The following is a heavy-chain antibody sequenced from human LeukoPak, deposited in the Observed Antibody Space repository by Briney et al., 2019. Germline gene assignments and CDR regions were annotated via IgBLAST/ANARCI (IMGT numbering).Heavy chain of an antibody. CDR3: ARGLSIAARPRFDP. CDR1: GYTFTGYY. J-gene: IGHJ5*02. CDR2: INPNSGGT. Sequence: ASVKVSCKASGYTFTGYYMHWVRQAPGQGLEWMEWINPNSGGTNYAQKFQGWVTMTRDTSISTAYMELSRLRSDDTAVYYCARGLSIAARPRFDPWGQGTLVTVSA. D-gene: IGHD6-6*01. V-gene: IGHV1-2*04.